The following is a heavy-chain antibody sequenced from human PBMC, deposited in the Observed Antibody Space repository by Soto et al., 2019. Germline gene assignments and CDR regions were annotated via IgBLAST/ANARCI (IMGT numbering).Heavy chain of an antibody. CDR3: ARGPIAAADFYYYGMDV. D-gene: IGHD6-13*01. CDR2: IIPIFGTA. V-gene: IGHV1-69*13. J-gene: IGHJ6*02. CDR1: GGTFSSYA. Sequence: ASVKVSCKASGGTFSSYAISWVRQAPGQGLEWMGGIIPIFGTANYAQKFQGRVTITADESTSTAYMGLSSLRSEDTAVYYCARGPIAAADFYYYGMDVWGQGTTVTVSS.